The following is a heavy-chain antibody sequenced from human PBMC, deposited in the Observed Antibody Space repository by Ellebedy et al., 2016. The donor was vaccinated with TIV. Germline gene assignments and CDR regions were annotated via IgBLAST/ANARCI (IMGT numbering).Heavy chain of an antibody. CDR3: ARRFGELSFDP. CDR2: IYAGDSDT. J-gene: IGHJ5*02. D-gene: IGHD3-10*01. V-gene: IGHV5-51*01. Sequence: GESLKISCKGSGYSFTSYWIGWVRQMPGKGLEWMGIIYAGDSDTRYSPSFQGQVTIPADKSINTAYLQWSSLKASDTAMYYCARRFGELSFDPWGQGTLVTVSS. CDR1: GYSFTSYW.